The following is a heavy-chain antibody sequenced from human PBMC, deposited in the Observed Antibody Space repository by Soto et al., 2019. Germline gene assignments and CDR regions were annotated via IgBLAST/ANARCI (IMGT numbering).Heavy chain of an antibody. CDR2: INPNSGGT. CDR3: AAYYGSGVNYYYYGMDV. Sequence: ASVKVSCTASGYTFTGYYMHWVRQAPGQGLEWMGWINPNSGGTNYAQKFQGRVTMTRDTSISTAYMELSRLRSDDTAVYYCAAYYGSGVNYYYYGMDVWGQGTTVTVSS. J-gene: IGHJ6*02. CDR1: GYTFTGYY. D-gene: IGHD3-10*01. V-gene: IGHV1-2*02.